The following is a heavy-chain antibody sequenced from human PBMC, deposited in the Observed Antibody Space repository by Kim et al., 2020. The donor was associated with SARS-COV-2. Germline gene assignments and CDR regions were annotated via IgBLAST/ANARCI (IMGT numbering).Heavy chain of an antibody. V-gene: IGHV3-74*01. Sequence: FTISRDNAKNTLYLQMNSLRAEDTAVYYCAREEVKQWLVLQVYYYYGMDVWGQGTTVTVSS. J-gene: IGHJ6*02. CDR3: AREEVKQWLVLQVYYYYGMDV. D-gene: IGHD6-19*01.